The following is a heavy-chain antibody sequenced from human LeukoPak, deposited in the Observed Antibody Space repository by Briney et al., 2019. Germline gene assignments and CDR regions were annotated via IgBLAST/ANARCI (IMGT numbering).Heavy chain of an antibody. CDR3: ARQNYDSSGYYYHPPDY. V-gene: IGHV5-51*01. CDR1: GYSFTNFW. Sequence: GPSLNISCQCSGYSFTNFWIGWVRHMPGKRQEWMVIIHPGDSDTRYSPSFQGQLPLSADKSISTAYLHWSSLKASDTGMYYCARQNYDSSGYYYHPPDYWGGGTLVTVS. J-gene: IGHJ4*02. CDR2: IHPGDSDT. D-gene: IGHD3-22*01.